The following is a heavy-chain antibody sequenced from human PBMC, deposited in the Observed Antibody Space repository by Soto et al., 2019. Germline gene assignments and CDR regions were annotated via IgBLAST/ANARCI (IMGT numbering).Heavy chain of an antibody. Sequence: QVQMVESGGGVVQPGTSLRLSCAASGFTFNSYDMHWVRQAPGKGLEWVAGTSYDGSNKYYADSVKDRFIISRDNSKNTLYLQMNSLRPEDASLYYCARSPPTVPAALDYWGLGTLVTVSS. D-gene: IGHD4-4*01. V-gene: IGHV3-30-3*01. J-gene: IGHJ4*02. CDR3: ARSPPTVPAALDY. CDR1: GFTFNSYD. CDR2: TSYDGSNK.